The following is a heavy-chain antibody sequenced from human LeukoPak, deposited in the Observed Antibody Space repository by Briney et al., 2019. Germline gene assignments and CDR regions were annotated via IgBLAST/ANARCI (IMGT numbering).Heavy chain of an antibody. CDR2: LIPILDIA. Sequence: ASVKVSRKASGGTFSSYALNWVRQAPGQGLEWMGRLIPILDIANYAQKLQGRVTMTTDTSTSTAYMELRSLRTDDTAVYYCARDLGRNDMLTGSKLRDWGQGTLVTVSS. CDR3: ARDLGRNDMLTGSKLRD. J-gene: IGHJ4*02. CDR1: GGTFSSYA. V-gene: IGHV1-69*04. D-gene: IGHD3-9*01.